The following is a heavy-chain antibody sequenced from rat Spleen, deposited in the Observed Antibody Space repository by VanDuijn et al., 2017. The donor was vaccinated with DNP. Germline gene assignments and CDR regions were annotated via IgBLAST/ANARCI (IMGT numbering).Heavy chain of an antibody. V-gene: IGHV5-31*01. CDR2: ITSGTGTT. D-gene: IGHD4-3*01. Sequence: EVQLVESGGDLVQPGRSLKLSCVASGFTFNYYWMAWIRQVPGKGLEWIASITSGTGTTSYADAVKGRFMISRDDTKNTLSLQMNSLRSEDTATYYCTTDNSGLNWFAFWGQGTLVTVSS. CDR1: GFTFNYYW. CDR3: TTDNSGLNWFAF. J-gene: IGHJ3*01.